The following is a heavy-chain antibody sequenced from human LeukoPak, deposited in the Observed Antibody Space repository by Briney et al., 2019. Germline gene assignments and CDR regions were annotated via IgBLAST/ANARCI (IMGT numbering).Heavy chain of an antibody. CDR2: IIPILGIA. D-gene: IGHD4-11*01. CDR3: ARNVAVTLSSDY. Sequence: ASVKVSCKASGGTFSSYAISWVRQAPGQGLEWMGRIIPILGIANYAQKFQGRVTITADKSTSTAYMELSSLRSEDTAVYYCARNVAVTLSSDYWGQGTLVTVSS. V-gene: IGHV1-69*04. J-gene: IGHJ4*02. CDR1: GGTFSSYA.